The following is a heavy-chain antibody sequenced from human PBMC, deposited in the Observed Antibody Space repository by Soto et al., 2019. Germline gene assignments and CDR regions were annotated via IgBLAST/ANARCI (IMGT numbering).Heavy chain of an antibody. V-gene: IGHV3-49*01. Sequence: EVPLVESGGDLVQPGRSLRLSCSASGFTFGEYALSWFRQAPGKGLAWVSFIRSKTYGGTTEYAASVKGRFSTSRESAKGVAYLQRNSLKTEDPAVYYCTREEGGGIAVAVFDYNGMDVWGQGTTVTVSS. CDR1: GFTFGEYA. CDR3: TREEGGGIAVAVFDYNGMDV. CDR2: IRSKTYGGTT. D-gene: IGHD6-19*01. J-gene: IGHJ6*02.